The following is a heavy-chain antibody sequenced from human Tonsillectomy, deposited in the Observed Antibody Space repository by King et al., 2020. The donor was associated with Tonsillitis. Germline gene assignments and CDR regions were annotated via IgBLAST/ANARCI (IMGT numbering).Heavy chain of an antibody. J-gene: IGHJ3*01. CDR2: INDNGSRT. CDR1: GFTLSTSG. D-gene: IGHD1-1*01. V-gene: IGHV3-64D*06. Sequence: VQLVESGGGLVQPGGSLRLSCSASGFTLSTSGFHWVRQAPGKGLEYVSSINDNGSRTHFADSVRGRFTIARDNSKNTVYLQMNSLRDADTAVYSCVKDRTGAWAFDVWGQGTMVSVSS. CDR3: VKDRTGAWAFDV.